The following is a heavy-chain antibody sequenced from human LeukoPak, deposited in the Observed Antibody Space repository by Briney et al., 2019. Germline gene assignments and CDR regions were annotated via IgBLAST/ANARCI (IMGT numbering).Heavy chain of an antibody. CDR2: ITFSGST. CDR1: GDSLRTSGHY. D-gene: IGHD2/OR15-2a*01. J-gene: IGHJ5*02. CDR3: ARNIPTRRGDDASAP. V-gene: IGHV4-31*03. Sequence: SQTLSLTCTVSGDSLRTSGHYWPWIRQHPGKGLEWIGLITFSGSTFYNPAPLSRSTISLDQSKNQVSLNLTSVSAADTAVYYCARNIPTRRGDDASAPWGQGTLVTVSS.